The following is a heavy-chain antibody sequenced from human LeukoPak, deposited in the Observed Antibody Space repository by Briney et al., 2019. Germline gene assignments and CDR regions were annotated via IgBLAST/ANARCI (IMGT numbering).Heavy chain of an antibody. D-gene: IGHD6-13*01. CDR3: ARLEAAATYYFDY. CDR2: INHSGST. V-gene: IGHV4-34*01. CDR1: GGSFSGYY. Sequence: SETLSLTCAVYGGSFSGYYWSWIRQPPGKGLEWIGEINHSGSTNYNPSLKSRVTISVDMSKNQFSLKLSSVTAADTAVYYCARLEAAATYYFDYWGQGTLVTVSS. J-gene: IGHJ4*02.